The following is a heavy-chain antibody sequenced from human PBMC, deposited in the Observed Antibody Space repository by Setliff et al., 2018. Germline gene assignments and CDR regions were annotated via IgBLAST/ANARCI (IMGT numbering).Heavy chain of an antibody. V-gene: IGHV4-39*01. Sequence: PSETLSLTCSVLGDSLSSGTQYWAWIRQPPGKGLEWIGNINYSGSTYYNPSLKSRVTMSVDASKNQVSLKMTSVTAEDTAVYYCAKVDIDYIMTRDNTWQYIFYMDVWGRGTTVTV. CDR2: INYSGST. D-gene: IGHD5-12*01. CDR1: GDSLSSGTQY. CDR3: AKVDIDYIMTRDNTWQYIFYMDV. J-gene: IGHJ6*03.